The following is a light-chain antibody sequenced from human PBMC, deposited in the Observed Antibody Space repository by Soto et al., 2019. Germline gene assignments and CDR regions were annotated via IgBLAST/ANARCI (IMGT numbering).Light chain of an antibody. CDR2: DAS. J-gene: IGKJ5*01. Sequence: DIQTTQSPSSLSASIGDGVTITCRASQSINTYLNWYQQKPGKAPKLLISDASNLQSGVPSRFSGSGSGTDFTLTISSLQPEDFATYYCQQSFSTLLITFGQGTRLEIK. CDR3: QQSFSTLLIT. V-gene: IGKV1-39*01. CDR1: QSINTY.